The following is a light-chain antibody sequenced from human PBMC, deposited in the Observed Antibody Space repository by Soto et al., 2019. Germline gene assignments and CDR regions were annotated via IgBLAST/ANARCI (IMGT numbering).Light chain of an antibody. CDR2: DVS. V-gene: IGLV2-14*01. CDR3: SSYTSSSTLVV. J-gene: IGLJ2*01. CDR1: SSDVGGYNY. Sequence: QSALTQPASVSGSPGQSITISCTGTSSDVGGYNYVSWYQQHPGKAPKLMIYDVSKRPSGVSNRFSGSKSGNTASLTISGLQAEDAADYYCSSYTSSSTLVVFGGGTKVTVL.